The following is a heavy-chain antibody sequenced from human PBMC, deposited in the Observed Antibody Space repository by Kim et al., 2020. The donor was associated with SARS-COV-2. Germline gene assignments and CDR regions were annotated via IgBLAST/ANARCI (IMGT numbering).Heavy chain of an antibody. Sequence: SETLSLTCAVYGGSFSGYYWSWIRQPPGKGLEWIGEINHSGSTNYNPSLKSRVTISVDTSKNQFSLKLSSVTAADTAVYYCARVSGHRFRYYYGMDVWGQGTTVTVSS. CDR3: ARVSGHRFRYYYGMDV. CDR1: GGSFSGYY. J-gene: IGHJ6*02. V-gene: IGHV4-34*01. CDR2: INHSGST.